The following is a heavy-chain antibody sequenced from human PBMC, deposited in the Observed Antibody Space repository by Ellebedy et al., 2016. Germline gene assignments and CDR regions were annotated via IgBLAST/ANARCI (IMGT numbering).Heavy chain of an antibody. J-gene: IGHJ4*02. V-gene: IGHV4-38-2*02. CDR2: IYHSGST. CDR3: ARHGPDFWSGPYYFDY. Sequence: SETLSLXXTVSGYSISSGYYWGWIWQPPGKGLEWIGSIYHSGSTYYNPSLKSRVTISVDTSKNQFSLKLSSVTAADTAVYYCARHGPDFWSGPYYFDYWGQGTLVTVSS. D-gene: IGHD3-3*01. CDR1: GYSISSGYY.